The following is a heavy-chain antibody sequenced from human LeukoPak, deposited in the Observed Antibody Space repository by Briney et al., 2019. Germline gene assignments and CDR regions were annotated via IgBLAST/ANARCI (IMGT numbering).Heavy chain of an antibody. V-gene: IGHV4-38-2*02. D-gene: IGHD1-14*01. J-gene: IGHJ5*02. CDR2: ISHSGST. Sequence: SETLSLTCTVSGGSISSYYWSWIRQPPGKGLEWIGSISHSGSTYYKPSLKSRVTISVDTSKNQFSLKLRSVTAADTAVYYCARVTSRLGWFDPWGQGTLVTVSS. CDR3: ARVTSRLGWFDP. CDR1: GGSISSYY.